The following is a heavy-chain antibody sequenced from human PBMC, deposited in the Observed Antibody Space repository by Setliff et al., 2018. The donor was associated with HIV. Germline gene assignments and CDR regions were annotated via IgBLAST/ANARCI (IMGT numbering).Heavy chain of an antibody. D-gene: IGHD3-10*01. CDR2: ISAGGGST. Sequence: GGSLRLSCAASGFTFSNSWMHWVRQAPGKGLAWVSAISAGGGSTYYAYSVKGRFTISRDNSKNTLYLQMNSLRAEDTAVYYCARDYGWGSGSYYDYWGQGTVVTVSS. V-gene: IGHV3-23*01. CDR1: GFTFSNSW. CDR3: ARDYGWGSGSYYDY. J-gene: IGHJ4*02.